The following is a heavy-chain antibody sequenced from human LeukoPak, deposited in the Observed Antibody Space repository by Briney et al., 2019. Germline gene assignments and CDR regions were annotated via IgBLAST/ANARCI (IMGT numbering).Heavy chain of an antibody. Sequence: GGSLRLSCAASGFTFSSYAMHWVRQAPGKGLEWVAVIWFDGSNKYYVDSVKGRFSISRDNSKNTLYLRMNSLRAEDTAMYYCARDGVRVWAAYYFDYWGQGTLVTVSS. D-gene: IGHD3-3*01. CDR2: IWFDGSNK. V-gene: IGHV3-33*01. J-gene: IGHJ4*02. CDR3: ARDGVRVWAAYYFDY. CDR1: GFTFSSYA.